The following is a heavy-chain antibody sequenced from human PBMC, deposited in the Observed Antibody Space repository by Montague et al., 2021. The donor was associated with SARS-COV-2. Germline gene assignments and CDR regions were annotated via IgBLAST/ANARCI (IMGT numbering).Heavy chain of an antibody. CDR2: VYYNGNT. Sequence: SETLSLTCTVSHFSITSYYWSWVRQPPGKGLEWIGNVYYNGNTYYNSSLKSRVTMSADTSKNQFSLRVTSMTAADTAMYYCARLGLLPYYFDVWGRGALVTVSS. J-gene: IGHJ2*01. D-gene: IGHD3/OR15-3a*01. CDR1: HFSITSYY. V-gene: IGHV4-59*08. CDR3: ARLGLLPYYFDV.